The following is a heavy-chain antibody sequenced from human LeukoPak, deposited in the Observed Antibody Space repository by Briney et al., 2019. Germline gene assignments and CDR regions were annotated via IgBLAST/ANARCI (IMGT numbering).Heavy chain of an antibody. CDR3: ARGDTAMAFYYFDY. CDR2: IIPIFGTA. Sequence: SVKVSCKASGGTFSSYAICWVRQAPGQGLEWMGGIIPIFGTANYAQKFQGRVTITADKSTSTAYMELSSLRSEDTAVYYCARGDTAMAFYYFDYWRQGTLVTVSS. V-gene: IGHV1-69*06. J-gene: IGHJ4*02. D-gene: IGHD5-18*01. CDR1: GGTFSSYA.